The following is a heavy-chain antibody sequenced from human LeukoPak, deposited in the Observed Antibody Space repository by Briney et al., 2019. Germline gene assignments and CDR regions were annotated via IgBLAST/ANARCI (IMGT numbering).Heavy chain of an antibody. D-gene: IGHD1-20*01. CDR1: EFTFSSYG. V-gene: IGHV3-21*01. J-gene: IGHJ4*02. CDR3: ARGPNNYSLDY. Sequence: PGGSVRLSCAASEFTFSSYGMYWVRQAPGKGLEWVSFISGSSSFIYYADSVKGRFTISRDNTKNSLYLQMNSLRAEDTAVYYCARGPNNYSLDYWGQGTLVTVSS. CDR2: ISGSSSFI.